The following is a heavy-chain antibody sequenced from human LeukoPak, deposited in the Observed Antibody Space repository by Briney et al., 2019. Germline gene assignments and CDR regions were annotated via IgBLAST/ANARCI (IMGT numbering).Heavy chain of an antibody. D-gene: IGHD6-13*01. Sequence: PGGSLRLSCAASGFTLSSYAMSWVRQAPGKGLEWVSAISGSGGSTYYADSVKGRFTISRDNSKNTLYLQMNSLRAEDTAVYYCAKDQSGSSWFLDYWGQGTLVTVSS. CDR1: GFTLSSYA. CDR3: AKDQSGSSWFLDY. J-gene: IGHJ4*02. CDR2: ISGSGGST. V-gene: IGHV3-23*01.